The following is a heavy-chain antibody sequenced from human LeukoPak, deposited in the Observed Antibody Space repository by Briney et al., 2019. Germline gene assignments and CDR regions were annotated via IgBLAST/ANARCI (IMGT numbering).Heavy chain of an antibody. D-gene: IGHD1-1*01. Sequence: GGSLRLSCAASGFTFSSYAMHWVRQAPGKGLEWVAVISYDGSNKYYADSVKGRFTISRDNSKNTLYLRMNSLRAEDTAAYYCARDRGSGLERLPRATYYGMDVWGQGTTVTVSS. CDR3: ARDRGSGLERLPRATYYGMDV. V-gene: IGHV3-30-3*01. CDR1: GFTFSSYA. J-gene: IGHJ6*02. CDR2: ISYDGSNK.